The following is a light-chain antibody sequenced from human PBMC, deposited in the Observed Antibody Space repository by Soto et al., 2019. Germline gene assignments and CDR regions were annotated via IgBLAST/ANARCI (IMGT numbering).Light chain of an antibody. CDR1: SSDIGGYNY. V-gene: IGLV2-14*03. CDR3: SSYTSSSTLVV. CDR2: DVS. J-gene: IGLJ1*01. Sequence: QSVLTQPASVSGSPGQSITVSCTGTSSDIGGYNYVSWYQQYPGEAPKVIIYDVSDRPSRVSNRFSGSKSGNTASLTISGLQTEDEADYYCSSYTSSSTLVVFGTGTKLTVL.